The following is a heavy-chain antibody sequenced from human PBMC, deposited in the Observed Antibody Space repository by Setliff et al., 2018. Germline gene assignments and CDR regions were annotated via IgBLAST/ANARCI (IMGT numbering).Heavy chain of an antibody. CDR1: GFTFSWYW. CDR3: ARGFTSYSTDYFDY. Sequence: GGSLRLSCAASGFTFSWYWMTWVRQAPGKGLEWVADIQQDGSEKYYVDSVRGRFTISRDNAENSLYLQMNSLRDEDTAVYYCARGFTSYSTDYFDYWGQGTRVTVSS. D-gene: IGHD2-21*01. J-gene: IGHJ4*02. CDR2: IQQDGSEK. V-gene: IGHV3-7*01.